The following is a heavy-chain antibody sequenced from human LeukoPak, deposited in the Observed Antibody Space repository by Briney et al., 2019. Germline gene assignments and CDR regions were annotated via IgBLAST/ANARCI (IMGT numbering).Heavy chain of an antibody. V-gene: IGHV1-69*06. CDR1: GGTFSSYA. CDR3: ARGKGPTYYYDSSGYQNPYYFDY. CDR2: IIPIFGTA. Sequence: SVKVSCKASGGTFSSYAISWVRQAPGQGLEWMGGIIPIFGTANYAQKFQGRVTITADKSTSTADMELSSLRAEDTAVYYCARGKGPTYYYDSSGYQNPYYFDYWGQGTLVTVSS. J-gene: IGHJ4*02. D-gene: IGHD3-22*01.